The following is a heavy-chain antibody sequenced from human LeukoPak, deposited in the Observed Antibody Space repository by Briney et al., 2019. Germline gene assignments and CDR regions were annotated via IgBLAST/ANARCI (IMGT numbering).Heavy chain of an antibody. J-gene: IGHJ4*02. CDR1: GGSFSGYY. D-gene: IGHD6-13*01. Sequence: SETLSLTCAVYGGSFSGYYWSWIRQPPREGAGVIGEINHSGSTNYNPSLKSRVTISVDTSKNQFSLKLSSVTAADTAVYYCARRRQQLVRGYFDYWGQGTLVTVSS. V-gene: IGHV4-34*01. CDR3: ARRRQQLVRGYFDY. CDR2: INHSGST.